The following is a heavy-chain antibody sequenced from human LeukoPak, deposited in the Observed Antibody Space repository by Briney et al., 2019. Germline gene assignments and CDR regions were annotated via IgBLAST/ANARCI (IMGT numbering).Heavy chain of an antibody. D-gene: IGHD1-26*01. Sequence: SETLSLTYTVSGGSIRTDGSYWAWIRQPPGKGLEWIGSIYIDGITHYNSSLQSRVTLSIDTSKNHFSLRLTPVTAADTAVFYCARLFTRAWEYRYGMDVWGQGTAVTVSS. CDR3: ARLFTRAWEYRYGMDV. V-gene: IGHV4-39*02. CDR2: IYIDGIT. CDR1: GGSIRTDGSY. J-gene: IGHJ6*02.